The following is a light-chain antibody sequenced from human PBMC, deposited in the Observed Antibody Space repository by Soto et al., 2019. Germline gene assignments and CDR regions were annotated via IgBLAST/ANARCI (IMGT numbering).Light chain of an antibody. CDR3: NSYTSTSTLV. CDR2: EVS. V-gene: IGLV2-14*01. CDR1: SSDIGGHNY. Sequence: QSALTQPASVSGSPGQSITICCTGSSSDIGGHNYVSWYQQYPGKAPKLMIYEVSNRPSGVSDRFSGSKSGNTASLTISGLQAEDEADYYCNSYTSTSTLVFGGGTKLTVL. J-gene: IGLJ2*01.